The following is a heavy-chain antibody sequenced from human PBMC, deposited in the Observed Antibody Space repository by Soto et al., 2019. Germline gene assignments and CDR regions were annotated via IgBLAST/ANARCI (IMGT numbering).Heavy chain of an antibody. D-gene: IGHD6-6*01. J-gene: IGHJ5*02. CDR1: GFTFSSYA. V-gene: IGHV3-23*01. CDR3: AKDTAEYSSSSNWFDP. CDR2: ISGSGGST. Sequence: GGSLRLSCAASGFTFSSYAMGWVRQAPGKGLEWVSAISGSGGSTYYADSVKGRFTISRDNTKNTLYLQMNSLRAEDTSVYCCAKDTAEYSSSSNWFDPWGQGTLVTVSS.